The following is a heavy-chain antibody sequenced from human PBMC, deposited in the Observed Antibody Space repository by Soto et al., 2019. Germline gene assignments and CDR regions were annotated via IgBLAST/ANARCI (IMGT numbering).Heavy chain of an antibody. J-gene: IGHJ4*02. V-gene: IGHV3-30*18. CDR3: AKDTLDGYSSGWYFDY. CDR2: ISYDGSNK. D-gene: IGHD6-19*01. Sequence: GGSLRLSCAASGFTFSSYGMHWVRQAPGKGLEWVAVISYDGSNKYYADSVKGRFTISRDNSKNTLYLQMNSLRAEDTAVYYCAKDTLDGYSSGWYFDYWGQGTLVTVSS. CDR1: GFTFSSYG.